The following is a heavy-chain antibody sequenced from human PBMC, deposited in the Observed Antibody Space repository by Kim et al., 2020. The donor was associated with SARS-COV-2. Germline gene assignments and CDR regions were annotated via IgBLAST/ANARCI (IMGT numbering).Heavy chain of an antibody. J-gene: IGHJ5*02. D-gene: IGHD5-18*01. V-gene: IGHV5-51*01. Sequence: SPSFQGQVTISADKSISTAYLQWSSLKASDTAMYYCARCGYSYGYDWFDPWGQGTLVTVSS. CDR3: ARCGYSYGYDWFDP.